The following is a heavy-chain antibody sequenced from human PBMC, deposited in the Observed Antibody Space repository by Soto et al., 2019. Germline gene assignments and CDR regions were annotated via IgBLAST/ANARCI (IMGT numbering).Heavy chain of an antibody. J-gene: IGHJ1*01. Sequence: NPSETLSLTCTVSGGSISSSSYYWGWIRQPPGKGLEWIGSIYYSGSTYYNPSLKSRVTISVDTSKNQFSLKLSSVTAADTAVYYCASPFSYYYDSSGYYYVRYFQHWGQGTLVTV. CDR1: GGSISSSSYY. V-gene: IGHV4-39*01. CDR3: ASPFSYYYDSSGYYYVRYFQH. CDR2: IYYSGST. D-gene: IGHD3-22*01.